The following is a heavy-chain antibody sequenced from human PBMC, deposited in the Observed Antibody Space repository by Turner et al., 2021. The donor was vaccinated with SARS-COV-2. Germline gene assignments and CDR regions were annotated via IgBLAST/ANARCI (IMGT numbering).Heavy chain of an antibody. Sequence: QVQLVQSGAEVKKPGASVKVSCKASGYTFTSYDINWVRQATGQGLEWMGWMNPNSGNTGYAQKFQGRVTITRNTSISTAYMELSSLRSEDTALYYCARGGYCSSTSCSPYWYFDLWGRGTLVTVSS. CDR2: MNPNSGNT. D-gene: IGHD2-2*01. J-gene: IGHJ2*01. CDR1: GYTFTSYD. V-gene: IGHV1-8*03. CDR3: ARGGYCSSTSCSPYWYFDL.